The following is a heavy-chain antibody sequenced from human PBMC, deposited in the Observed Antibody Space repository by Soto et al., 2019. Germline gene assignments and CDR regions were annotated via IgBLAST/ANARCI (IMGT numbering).Heavy chain of an antibody. CDR3: AKGLGGYSYGYYYYYGMDV. Sequence: GGSLRLSCAASGFTFSSYGMHWVRQAPGKGLEWVAVISYDGSNKYYADSVKGRFTISRDNSKNTLYLQMNSLRAEDTAVNYCAKGLGGYSYGYYYYYGMDVWGQGTTVTVSS. D-gene: IGHD5-18*01. J-gene: IGHJ6*02. V-gene: IGHV3-30*18. CDR2: ISYDGSNK. CDR1: GFTFSSYG.